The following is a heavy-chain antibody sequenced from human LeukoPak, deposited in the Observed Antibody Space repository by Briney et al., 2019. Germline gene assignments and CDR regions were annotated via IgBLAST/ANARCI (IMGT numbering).Heavy chain of an antibody. CDR2: IYYSGST. V-gene: IGHV4-59*01. CDR3: ARGGNSYGIYYFDY. Sequence: SEALSLTCTVSGGSISSYYWSWIRQPPGKGLEWIGYIYYSGSTNYNPSLKSRVTISVDTSKNQFSLKLSSVTAADTAVYYCARGGNSYGIYYFDYWGQGTLVTVSS. J-gene: IGHJ4*02. CDR1: GGSISSYY. D-gene: IGHD5-18*01.